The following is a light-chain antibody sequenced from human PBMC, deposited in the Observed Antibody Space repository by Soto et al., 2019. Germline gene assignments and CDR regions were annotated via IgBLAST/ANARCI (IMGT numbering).Light chain of an antibody. CDR3: AAWDDSLNGVA. V-gene: IGLV1-44*01. CDR1: NSNIGSNP. CDR2: SNH. Sequence: QSVLTQPPSVSGSPGLRVTISCSGSNSNIGSNPVNWYQQLPGTAPKLLIYSNHQRPSGVPDRFSGSQSGTSASLAISGLQSEDEADYYCAAWDDSLNGVAFGGGTKLTVL. J-gene: IGLJ2*01.